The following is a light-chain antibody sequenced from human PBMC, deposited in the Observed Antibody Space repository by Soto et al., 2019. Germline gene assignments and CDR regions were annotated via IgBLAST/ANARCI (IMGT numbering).Light chain of an antibody. J-gene: IGLJ3*02. CDR1: SGHNSYA. V-gene: IGLV4-69*01. CDR2: INSDGSH. CDR3: QTWGTGIRV. Sequence: QLVLTQSPSASASLGASVKLTCTLSSGHNSYATAWHQQQPEKGPRYLMKINSDGSHSKGDGIPDRFSGSSSGAERHLFISSLQSEDEADYYCQTWGTGIRVFGGGTKLTVL.